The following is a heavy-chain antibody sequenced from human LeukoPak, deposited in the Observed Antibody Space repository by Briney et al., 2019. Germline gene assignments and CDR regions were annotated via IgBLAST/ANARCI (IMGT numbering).Heavy chain of an antibody. J-gene: IGHJ4*02. CDR1: GFTFSSYA. CDR2: ISGSSGST. V-gene: IGHV3-23*01. CDR3: AKVSYDYVWGSYRPRTYYFDY. Sequence: PGGSLRLSCAASGFTFSSYAMSWVRQAPGKGLEWVSAISGSSGSTYYADSVKGRFTISRDNSKNTLYLQMNSLRAEDTAVYYCAKVSYDYVWGSYRPRTYYFDYWGQGTLVTVSS. D-gene: IGHD3-16*02.